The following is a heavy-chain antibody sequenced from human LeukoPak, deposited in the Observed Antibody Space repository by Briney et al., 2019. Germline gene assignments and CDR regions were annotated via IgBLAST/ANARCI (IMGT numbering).Heavy chain of an antibody. CDR1: GFTFSSHW. V-gene: IGHV3-7*05. D-gene: IGHD1-26*01. CDR3: ARDKMVGATNSDY. J-gene: IGHJ4*02. Sequence: GGSLRLSCAASGFTFSSHWMNWVRQAPGKGLEWVADIKQDGSEKYYVDSVRGRFTISRDNAKNSLYLQMNSLRAEDTAVYYCARDKMVGATNSDYWGQGTLVTVSS. CDR2: IKQDGSEK.